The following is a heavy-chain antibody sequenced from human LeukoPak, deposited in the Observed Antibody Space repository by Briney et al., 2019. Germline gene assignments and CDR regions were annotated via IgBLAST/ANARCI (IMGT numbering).Heavy chain of an antibody. CDR2: ISAYNGNT. CDR1: GYTFASYG. V-gene: IGHV1-18*01. D-gene: IGHD3-9*01. CDR3: ARPYYDILGAYYFDY. Sequence: ASVKVCCKASGYTFASYGISWGRQAAGQGVGWMGWISAYNGNTNYAHKLPGRVTMTTDTPTSTAYMELRSLRSDDTAVYYCARPYYDILGAYYFDYWGQGTLVTVSS. J-gene: IGHJ4*02.